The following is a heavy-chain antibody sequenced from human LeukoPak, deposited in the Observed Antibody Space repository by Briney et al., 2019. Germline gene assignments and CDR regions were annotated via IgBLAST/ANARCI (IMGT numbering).Heavy chain of an antibody. V-gene: IGHV3-23*01. Sequence: GGSLRLSCAASGFTFSDYSMNWVRQAPGKGLEWVSAISGSGGSTYYADSVKGRFTISRDNSKNTLYLQMNSLRAEDTAVYYCAKAAEKPPVAGWGQGTLVTVSS. J-gene: IGHJ4*02. D-gene: IGHD6-19*01. CDR3: AKAAEKPPVAG. CDR1: GFTFSDYS. CDR2: ISGSGGST.